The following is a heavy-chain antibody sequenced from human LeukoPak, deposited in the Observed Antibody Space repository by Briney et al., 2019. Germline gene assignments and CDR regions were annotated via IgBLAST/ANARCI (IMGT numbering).Heavy chain of an antibody. Sequence: GGSLRLSCAASGFTFSSYSMNWVRQAPGKGLEWVSSISSSSSYIYYAVSVKGRFTISRDNAKNTLYLQMNSLRAEDTAVYYCAKDAYYYDSSGYGYWGQGTLVTVSS. CDR1: GFTFSSYS. CDR3: AKDAYYYDSSGYGY. CDR2: ISSSSSYI. J-gene: IGHJ4*02. D-gene: IGHD3-22*01. V-gene: IGHV3-21*04.